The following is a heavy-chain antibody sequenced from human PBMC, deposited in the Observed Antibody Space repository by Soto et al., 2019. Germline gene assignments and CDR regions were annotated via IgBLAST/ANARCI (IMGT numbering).Heavy chain of an antibody. D-gene: IGHD1-26*01. Sequence: QVQLQESGPGLLKPSETLSLTCTVSGGSVSSDIYYWTWIRQPPGKGLEWIGYLYYSGTTNYNPSLKSRVTISRYTSKNQFSLKLFSVTAADTAVYYCATWSGRYFPYWGQGTLVTVSS. CDR3: ATWSGRYFPY. CDR2: LYYSGTT. CDR1: GGSVSSDIYY. J-gene: IGHJ4*02. V-gene: IGHV4-61*01.